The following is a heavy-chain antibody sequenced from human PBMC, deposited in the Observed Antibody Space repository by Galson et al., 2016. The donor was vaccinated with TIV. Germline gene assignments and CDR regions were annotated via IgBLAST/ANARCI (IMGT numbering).Heavy chain of an antibody. CDR3: TKDTGTYFDSYYYGMNV. D-gene: IGHD3-22*01. Sequence: SLRLSCAASGFTFSSNGVHWVRQAPGKGLEWVAFISYDGGDKYYADSVRGRFTISRENSKNMLYLQMNSLRAEDTAVYYCTKDTGTYFDSYYYGMNVWGQGTTVTVSS. CDR1: GFTFSSNG. J-gene: IGHJ6*02. CDR2: ISYDGGDK. V-gene: IGHV3-30*18.